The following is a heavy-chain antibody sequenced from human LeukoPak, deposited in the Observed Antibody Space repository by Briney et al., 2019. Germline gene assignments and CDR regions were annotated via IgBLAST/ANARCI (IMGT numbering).Heavy chain of an antibody. V-gene: IGHV4-39*07. CDR3: ARVSVWVSITIFGEGDAFDI. Sequence: SETLSLTCTVSSGSVSNSHYYWAWVRQPPGKGLEWLGSIFYSGNTHYNPSLKSPVTISIDTSKNQFSLKLSSVTAADTAVYYCARVSVWVSITIFGEGDAFDIWGQGTMVTVSS. CDR1: SGSVSNSHYY. CDR2: IFYSGNT. D-gene: IGHD3-3*01. J-gene: IGHJ3*02.